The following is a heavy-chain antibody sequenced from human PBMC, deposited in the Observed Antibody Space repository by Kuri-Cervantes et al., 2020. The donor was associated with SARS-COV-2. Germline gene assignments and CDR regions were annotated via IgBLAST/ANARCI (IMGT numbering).Heavy chain of an antibody. V-gene: IGHV1-2*04. CDR1: GYTFTGYY. CDR3: ARSTPSRRLVVISQGGAFDI. CDR2: INPNSGGT. Sequence: ASVKDTCKATGYTFTGYYMHWVRQAPGQGLEWMGWINPNSGGTNYGQKFQGWVTITRDTSLNTAYMELSRPRSDDTAVYYCARSTPSRRLVVISQGGAFDIWGQGTMVTVSS. J-gene: IGHJ3*02. D-gene: IGHD3-22*01.